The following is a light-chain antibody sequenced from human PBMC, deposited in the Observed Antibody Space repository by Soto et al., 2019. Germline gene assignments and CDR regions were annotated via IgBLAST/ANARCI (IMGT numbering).Light chain of an antibody. CDR3: QQRSNWPPLT. J-gene: IGKJ4*01. CDR1: QSISSW. CDR2: AAS. Sequence: DIQMTQSPSTLSASLGDRVTITCRASQSISSWLAWYQQKPGKAPKLLIYAASSLQSGVPSRFSGSGSGTDFTLTISSLEPEDFAVYYCQQRSNWPPLTFGGGTKVDIK. V-gene: IGKV1-5*01.